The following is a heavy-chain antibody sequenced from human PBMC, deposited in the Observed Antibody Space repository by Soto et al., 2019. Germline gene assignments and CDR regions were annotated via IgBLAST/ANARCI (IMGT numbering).Heavy chain of an antibody. CDR3: ANSAGSSSWTHFDY. CDR2: IIPIFGTA. V-gene: IGHV1-69*06. Sequence: SVKVSCKASGGTFSSYAISWVRQAPGQGLEWMGGIIPIFGTANYAQKFQGRVTITADKSTSTAYMELSSLRSEDTAVYYCANSAGSSSWTHFDYWGQGTLVTVSS. CDR1: GGTFSSYA. D-gene: IGHD6-13*01. J-gene: IGHJ4*02.